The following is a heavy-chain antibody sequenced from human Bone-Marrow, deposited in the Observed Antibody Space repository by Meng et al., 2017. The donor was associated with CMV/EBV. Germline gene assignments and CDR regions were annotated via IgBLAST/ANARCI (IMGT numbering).Heavy chain of an antibody. D-gene: IGHD2-8*01. CDR1: GFTFSSYW. CDR3: ARGQELGYCTNGVCYIDY. V-gene: IGHV3-48*04. CDR2: ISSSGSTI. Sequence: GESLKISCAASGFTFSSYWMHWVRQAPGKGLEWVSYISSSGSTIYYADSVKGRFTISRDNAKNSLYLQMNSLRAEDTAVYYCARGQELGYCTNGVCYIDYWGQGTLVTVSS. J-gene: IGHJ4*02.